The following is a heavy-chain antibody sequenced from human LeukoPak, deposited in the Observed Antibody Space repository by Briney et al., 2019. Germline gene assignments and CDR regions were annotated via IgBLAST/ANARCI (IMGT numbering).Heavy chain of an antibody. V-gene: IGHV4-34*01. CDR1: GGSFSGYY. J-gene: IGHJ4*02. CDR2: INHSGST. CDR3: ARSDSSGYVEY. D-gene: IGHD3-22*01. Sequence: SETLSLTCAVYGGSFSGYYWSWIRQPPGKGLEWIGEINHSGSTNYNPSLKSRVTISVDTSKNQFSLKLSSVTAADTAVYYCARSDSSGYVEYWGQGTLVTVSS.